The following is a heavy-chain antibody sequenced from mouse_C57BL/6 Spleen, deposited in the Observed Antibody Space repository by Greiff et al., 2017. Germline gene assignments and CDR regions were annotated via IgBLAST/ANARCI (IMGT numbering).Heavy chain of an antibody. Sequence: QVQLQQSGAELVRPGTSVKVSCKASGYAFTNYLIEWVKQRPGQGLEWIGVINPGSGGTNYNEKFKGKATLTAAKSSSTAYMQLSSLTSDDSAVYFCARSNWENYAMDYWGQGTSVTVSS. CDR3: ARSNWENYAMDY. CDR1: GYAFTNYL. CDR2: INPGSGGT. V-gene: IGHV1-54*01. D-gene: IGHD4-1*02. J-gene: IGHJ4*01.